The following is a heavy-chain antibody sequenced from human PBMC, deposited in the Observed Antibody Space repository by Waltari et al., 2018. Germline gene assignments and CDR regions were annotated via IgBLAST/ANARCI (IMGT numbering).Heavy chain of an antibody. CDR3: ARALVGATITYFDY. Sequence: QVQLQQWGAGLLKPSETLSLTCAVYGGSFSGYYWSWIRQPPGKGLEWIGEINHSGSTNYNPSLKSRVTISVDTSKNQFSLKLSSVTAADTAVYYCARALVGATITYFDYWGQGTLVTVSS. D-gene: IGHD1-26*01. CDR2: INHSGST. J-gene: IGHJ4*02. V-gene: IGHV4-34*01. CDR1: GGSFSGYY.